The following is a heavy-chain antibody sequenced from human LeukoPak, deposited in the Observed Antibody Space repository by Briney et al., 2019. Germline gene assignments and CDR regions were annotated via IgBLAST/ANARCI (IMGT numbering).Heavy chain of an antibody. CDR1: GYTFTGYG. J-gene: IGHJ4*02. CDR2: ISAYNGNT. V-gene: IGHV1-18*01. CDR3: AREAYTMTTVTFFGY. Sequence: ASVKVSCKASGYTFTGYGISWVRQAPGQGLEWMGWISAYNGNTNYAQKLQGRVTMTTDTSTSTAYMELRSLRSDDTAVYYCAREAYTMTTVTFFGYWGQGTLVTVSS. D-gene: IGHD4-11*01.